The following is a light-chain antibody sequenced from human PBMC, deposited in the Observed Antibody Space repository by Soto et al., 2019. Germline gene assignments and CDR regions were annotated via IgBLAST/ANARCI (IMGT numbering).Light chain of an antibody. Sequence: DVVMTQSPLSLPVTLGQPASISCRSSQSLVSIGGNTYLNWFQQRPAQSPKRLIYKVSYRDSGVRDRLSGSGSGTDFTLKISRVEAEDVGVYYCVQATYWYTFGQGTKLEIK. J-gene: IGKJ2*01. CDR1: QSLVSIGGNTY. CDR3: VQATYWYT. V-gene: IGKV2-30*01. CDR2: KVS.